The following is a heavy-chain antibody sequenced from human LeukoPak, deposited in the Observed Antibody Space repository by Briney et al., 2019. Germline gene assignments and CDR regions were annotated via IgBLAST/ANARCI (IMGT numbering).Heavy chain of an antibody. D-gene: IGHD2-2*01. V-gene: IGHV3-64*01. CDR1: GFTFSSYG. Sequence: VGSLRLSCAASGFTFSSYGMHWVRQAPGKGLEYVSSISSDGGSTYYENSVKGRITISRDNSKNTLDLQMGSLRAEDMAVYYCARDPRSTSSGHYFDFWGQGTLVTVSS. J-gene: IGHJ4*02. CDR2: ISSDGGST. CDR3: ARDPRSTSSGHYFDF.